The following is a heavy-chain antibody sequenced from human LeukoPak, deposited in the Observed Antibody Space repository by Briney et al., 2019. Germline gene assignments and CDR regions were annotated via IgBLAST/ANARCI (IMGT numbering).Heavy chain of an antibody. CDR3: ATGTHYDLLPF. Sequence: SGKACCKVSGHWINELSTQWVLQAPGKRLEWMGGFDVVRGEIIYEQKFQDRVTMTEDTSTDTAYMELSSLRSEDTVLYYCATGTHYDLLPFWGQGTLVTVSS. V-gene: IGHV1-24*01. CDR2: FDVVRGEI. D-gene: IGHD3-9*01. J-gene: IGHJ4*02. CDR1: GHWINELS.